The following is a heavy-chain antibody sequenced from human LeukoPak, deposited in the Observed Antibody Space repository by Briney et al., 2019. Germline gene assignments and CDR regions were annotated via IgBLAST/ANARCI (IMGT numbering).Heavy chain of an antibody. CDR2: ISISGVST. D-gene: IGHD1-26*01. CDR3: ARVGGATHYFDY. Sequence: GGSLRLSCAASGFTFSNYAMSWVRQAPGKGLEWVSGISISGVSTYYADSVKGRFTISRDNAKNSLYLQMNSLRAEDTAVYYCARVGGATHYFDYWGQGTLVTVSS. CDR1: GFTFSNYA. J-gene: IGHJ4*02. V-gene: IGHV3-23*01.